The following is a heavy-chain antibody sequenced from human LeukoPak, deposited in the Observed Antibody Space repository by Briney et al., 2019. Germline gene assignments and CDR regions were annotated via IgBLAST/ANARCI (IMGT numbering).Heavy chain of an antibody. J-gene: IGHJ4*02. D-gene: IGHD3-16*01. Sequence: GGSLRLSCAASGFTFSSYWMHWVRHAPGKGLVWVSRINRDGGTTTYADSVKGRFTISRDNAKSTLYLQMNSLRADDTAVYYCVRDQSGGQYALDYFDSWGQGTLVTVSS. CDR2: INRDGGTT. CDR1: GFTFSSYW. V-gene: IGHV3-74*01. CDR3: VRDQSGGQYALDYFDS.